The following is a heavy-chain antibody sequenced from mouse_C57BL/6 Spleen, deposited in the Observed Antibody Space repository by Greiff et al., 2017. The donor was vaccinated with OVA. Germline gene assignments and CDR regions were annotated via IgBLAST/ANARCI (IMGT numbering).Heavy chain of an antibody. CDR3: LYYDYESYAMEY. Sequence: QVQLQQSGAELVRPGASVTLSCKASGYTFTDYEMHWVQQTPVHGLEWIGAIDPETGGTAYNQKFKGKAILTADKSSSTAYMELRSLTSEDSAVYDCLYYDYESYAMEYWGQGTSVTVSS. J-gene: IGHJ4*01. CDR1: GYTFTDYE. D-gene: IGHD2-4*01. V-gene: IGHV1-15*01. CDR2: IDPETGGT.